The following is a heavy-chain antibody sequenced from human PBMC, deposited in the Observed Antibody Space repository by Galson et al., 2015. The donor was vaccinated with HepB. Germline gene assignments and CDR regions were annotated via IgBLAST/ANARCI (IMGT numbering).Heavy chain of an antibody. CDR1: GDSTSSNSYY. Sequence: SETLSLTCTVSGDSTSSNSYYWGWIRQPPGKGLEWIGSLYYSGSSYYNPSLKSRVTISKDTFKNQFSLKLTSVTAADTAVYYCARAPDYWGQGTLVTVSS. CDR2: LYYSGSS. J-gene: IGHJ4*02. CDR3: ARAPDY. V-gene: IGHV4-39*01.